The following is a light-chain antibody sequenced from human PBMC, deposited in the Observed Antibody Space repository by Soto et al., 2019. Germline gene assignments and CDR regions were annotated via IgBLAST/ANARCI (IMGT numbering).Light chain of an antibody. CDR1: SSNIGSGT. Sequence: QSVLAQPPSASGTPGQRVTISCSGSSSNIGSGTVNWYQQLPGAAPKLLIYSNNQRPSGVPDRFSGSKSGTSASLAISGLQSEDEADYYCASYTSSSTLYVFGTGTKVTVL. J-gene: IGLJ1*01. CDR3: ASYTSSSTLYV. V-gene: IGLV1-44*01. CDR2: SNN.